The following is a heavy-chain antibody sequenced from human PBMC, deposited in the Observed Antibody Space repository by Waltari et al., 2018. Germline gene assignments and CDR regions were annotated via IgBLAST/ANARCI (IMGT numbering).Heavy chain of an antibody. V-gene: IGHV3-48*04. J-gene: IGHJ4*02. CDR2: ISSSSSTI. Sequence: EVQLVESGGGLVQPGGSLRLSCAASGFTFSSYSMNWVRQAPGKGLEWVSYISSSSSTIYYADSVKGRFTISRDNAKNSLYLQMNSLRAEDTAVYYCASSGSSGFDYWGQGTLVTVSS. D-gene: IGHD1-26*01. CDR1: GFTFSSYS. CDR3: ASSGSSGFDY.